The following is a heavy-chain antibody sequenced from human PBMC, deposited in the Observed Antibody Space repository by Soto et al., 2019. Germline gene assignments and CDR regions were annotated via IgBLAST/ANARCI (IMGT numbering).Heavy chain of an antibody. Sequence: PGGSLRLSCAASRFTFSTYEMNWVRQAPGKGLEWVSYISTSGSTVYYADSVKGRFTISRDNTRNSLYLQMNSLRDEDTALYYCVRYCSTTLCNGVATRTFDYWGQGPLVTVSS. J-gene: IGHJ4*02. CDR1: RFTFSTYE. D-gene: IGHD2-2*01. CDR3: VRYCSTTLCNGVATRTFDY. V-gene: IGHV3-48*03. CDR2: ISTSGSTV.